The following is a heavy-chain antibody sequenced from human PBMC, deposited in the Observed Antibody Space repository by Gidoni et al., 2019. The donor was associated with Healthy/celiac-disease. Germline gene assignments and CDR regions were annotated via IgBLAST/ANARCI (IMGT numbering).Heavy chain of an antibody. J-gene: IGHJ5*02. CDR1: GFTFSSYG. CDR3: AKTGTLPTSPVYYGSGTYYKGHWFDP. Sequence: QVQLVESGGGVVQPGRSLRLSCAASGFTFSSYGLHGVRQTRGKGLEWVAVIAYDGGNKYYADSVKGRFTISRDNSKNTMDLQMNSLRSEDTAVYYCAKTGTLPTSPVYYGSGTYYKGHWFDPWGQGTLVTVSS. D-gene: IGHD3-10*01. V-gene: IGHV3-30*18. CDR2: IAYDGGNK.